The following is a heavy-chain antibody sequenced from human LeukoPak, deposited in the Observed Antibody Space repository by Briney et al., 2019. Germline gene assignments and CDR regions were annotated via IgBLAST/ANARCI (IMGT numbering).Heavy chain of an antibody. D-gene: IGHD6-6*01. CDR3: ATCSRPLRVCTGDVDY. Sequence: GGSLRLSCAASGFTFSTYVMSWVRQAPGKGLEWVSAISGSGGSTYYADSVKGRFTISRDNSKNTLYLQMNSLKPEDTAVYYCATCSRPLRVCTGDVDYWGQGTLVTVSS. CDR1: GFTFSTYV. CDR2: ISGSGGST. V-gene: IGHV3-23*01. J-gene: IGHJ4*02.